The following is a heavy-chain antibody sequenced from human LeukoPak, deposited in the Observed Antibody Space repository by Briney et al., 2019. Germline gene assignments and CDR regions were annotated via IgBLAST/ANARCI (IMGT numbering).Heavy chain of an antibody. CDR3: AKDHYDYGDFFQH. CDR1: GFTFSSYG. J-gene: IGHJ1*01. Sequence: GGSLRLSCAASGFTFSSYGMHWVRQAPGKGLEWVAFIRYDGSNKYYADSVKGRFTISRDNSKNTLYLQMNGLRAEDTAVYYCAKDHYDYGDFFQHWGQGTLVTVSS. D-gene: IGHD4-17*01. CDR2: IRYDGSNK. V-gene: IGHV3-30*02.